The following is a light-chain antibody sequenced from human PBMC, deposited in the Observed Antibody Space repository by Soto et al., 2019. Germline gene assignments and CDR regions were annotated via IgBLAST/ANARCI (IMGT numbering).Light chain of an antibody. V-gene: IGKV3-20*01. J-gene: IGKJ5*01. CDR2: AAS. Sequence: DIVLTQSPGTLSLSPGERATLSCRASQSVSSKYLAWYQQKPGQAPRFLIYAASSRATGIPDRFSGSGSGTDFTLTIRRLEPEDFAVYYCQHYGSSPPITFGQGTRLEIK. CDR3: QHYGSSPPIT. CDR1: QSVSSKY.